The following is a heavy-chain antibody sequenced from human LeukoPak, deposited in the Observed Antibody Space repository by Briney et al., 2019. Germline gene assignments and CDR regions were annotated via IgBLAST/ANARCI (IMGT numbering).Heavy chain of an antibody. D-gene: IGHD5-18*01. CDR3: ARSIQLWLFDY. CDR1: GGSISSGDYY. CDR2: IYYSGST. V-gene: IGHV4-30-4*01. Sequence: SQTLSLTCTVSGGSISSGDYYWSWIRQPPRKGLEWIGYIYYSGSTYYNPSLKSRVTISVDTSKNQFSLKLSSVTAADTAVYYCARSIQLWLFDYWGQGTLVTVSS. J-gene: IGHJ4*02.